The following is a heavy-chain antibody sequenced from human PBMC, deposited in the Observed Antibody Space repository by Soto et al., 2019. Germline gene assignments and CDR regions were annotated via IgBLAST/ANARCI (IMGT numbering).Heavy chain of an antibody. V-gene: IGHV4-39*01. Sequence: NPSETLSLTCIVSGESISSSSYYWGWIRQPPGKGLEWIGSIYYSGRTYYNPSFKSRVTIFIDTSKNQFSLKLSSVTATDTAVYYCARQRTTVVTQAYFDHWGQGALVTVSS. J-gene: IGHJ4*02. D-gene: IGHD2-21*02. CDR2: IYYSGRT. CDR3: ARQRTTVVTQAYFDH. CDR1: GESISSSSYY.